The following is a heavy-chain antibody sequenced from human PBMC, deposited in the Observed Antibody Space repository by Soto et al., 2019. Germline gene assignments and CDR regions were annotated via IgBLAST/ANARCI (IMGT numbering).Heavy chain of an antibody. J-gene: IGHJ4*02. Sequence: PSETLSLTCTVSGGSISSSSYYWGWIRQPPGKGLEWIGSIYYSGSTYYNPSLKSRVTISVDTSKNQFSLKLSSVTAADTAVYYCASSYNWNLFHFDYWGQGTLVTVSS. D-gene: IGHD1-7*01. CDR2: IYYSGST. CDR1: GGSISSSSYY. V-gene: IGHV4-39*01. CDR3: ASSYNWNLFHFDY.